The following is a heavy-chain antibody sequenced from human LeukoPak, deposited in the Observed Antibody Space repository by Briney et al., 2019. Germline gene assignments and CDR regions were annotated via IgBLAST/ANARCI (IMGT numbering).Heavy chain of an antibody. CDR2: ISGYNGNT. D-gene: IGHD6-13*01. V-gene: IGHV1-18*01. Sequence: ASVNVSCKASGYTFTSYGVSWVRQAPGQGLEWIGWISGYNGNTNYAQKLQGRVTMTTDTSTSTTYMELRSLRSEDTAVYYCARERPAAGAEIDYWGQGTLVTVSS. CDR3: ARERPAAGAEIDY. J-gene: IGHJ4*02. CDR1: GYTFTSYG.